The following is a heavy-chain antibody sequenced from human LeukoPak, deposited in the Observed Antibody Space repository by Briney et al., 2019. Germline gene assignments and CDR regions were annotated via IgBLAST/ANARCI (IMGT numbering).Heavy chain of an antibody. J-gene: IGHJ3*02. CDR3: AKVQWPDAFSI. CDR1: GFTYSCYA. D-gene: IGHD6-19*01. CDR2: IRSSGDNT. V-gene: IGHV3-23*01. Sequence: GGSLRLSCVASGFTYSCYAMTWVRQAPGKGLEWVSLIRSSGDNTYYADSVEGRFTISRDNSKNTLYLQMNSLRAEDTAIYYCAKVQWPDAFSIWGQGTMVTVSS.